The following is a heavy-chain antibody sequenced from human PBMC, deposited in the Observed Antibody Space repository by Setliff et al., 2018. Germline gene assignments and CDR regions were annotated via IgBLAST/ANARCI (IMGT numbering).Heavy chain of an antibody. Sequence: ASVKVSCKASGYPFIGYFMHWVRQAPGQGLEWMGWINPKTGDTLYAPKFQGRVTMTRDRSSNTAYMDMSRLTSDDTAVYYCARVAYGLEYFQYWCQGTLVTVSS. CDR3: ARVAYGLEYFQY. V-gene: IGHV1-2*02. CDR1: GYPFIGYF. D-gene: IGHD4-17*01. CDR2: INPKTGDT. J-gene: IGHJ1*01.